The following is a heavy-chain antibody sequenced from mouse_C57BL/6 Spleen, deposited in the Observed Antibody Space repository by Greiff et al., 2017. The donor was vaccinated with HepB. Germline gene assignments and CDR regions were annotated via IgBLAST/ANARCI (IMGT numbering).Heavy chain of an antibody. D-gene: IGHD1-1*01. CDR1: GFTFSDYY. Sequence: EVKLVESGGGLVQPGGSLKLSCAASGFTFSDYYMYWVRQTPEKRLEWVAYISNGGGSTYYPDTVKGRFTISRDNAKNTLYLQMSRLKSEDTAMYYCARQFITTVVGAMDYWGQGTSVTVSS. V-gene: IGHV5-12*01. CDR3: ARQFITTVVGAMDY. CDR2: ISNGGGST. J-gene: IGHJ4*01.